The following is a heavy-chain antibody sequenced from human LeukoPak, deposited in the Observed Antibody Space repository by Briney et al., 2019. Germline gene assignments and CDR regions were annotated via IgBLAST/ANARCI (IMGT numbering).Heavy chain of an antibody. CDR3: AKDQGVYGILWWPGY. CDR1: GFTFSSYA. V-gene: IGHV3-23*01. CDR2: ISGSGGYT. D-gene: IGHD2-21*01. J-gene: IGHJ4*02. Sequence: PGGSLRLSCAASGFTFSSYAMTWVRQAPGKGLEWVSTISGSGGYTHYADSVKGRFTISRDNSKNTLYLQMNSLRAEDTALYYCAKDQGVYGILWWPGYWGQGTLVTVSS.